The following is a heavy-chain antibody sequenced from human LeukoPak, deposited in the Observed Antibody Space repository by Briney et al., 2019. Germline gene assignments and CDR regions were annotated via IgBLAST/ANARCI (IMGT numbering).Heavy chain of an antibody. CDR2: IKEDGSEI. CDR1: GFSFSSYW. V-gene: IGHV3-7*01. Sequence: GGSLRLSCAVSGFSFSSYWMSWVRQAPGKGLECGANIKEDGSEIHYVDSVKGRFTLSRDNARNSLYLQMTSLRVEDTAVYFCARNGRVVGSGWSYFFFEYWGQGTRVTVSS. D-gene: IGHD6-19*01. J-gene: IGHJ4*02. CDR3: ARNGRVVGSGWSYFFFEY.